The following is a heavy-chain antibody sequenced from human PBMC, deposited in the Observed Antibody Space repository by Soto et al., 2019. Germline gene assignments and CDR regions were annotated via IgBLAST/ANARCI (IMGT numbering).Heavy chain of an antibody. CDR2: INAGNGNT. J-gene: IGHJ6*02. Sequence: EASVKVSCKASGYTFTSYAMHWVRQAPGQRLEWMGWINAGNGNTKYSQKFQGRVTITRDTSASTAYMELSSLRSEDTAVYYCASELIRLRYFDWLPRYGMDVWGQGTTVTVSS. D-gene: IGHD3-9*01. CDR3: ASELIRLRYFDWLPRYGMDV. CDR1: GYTFTSYA. V-gene: IGHV1-3*01.